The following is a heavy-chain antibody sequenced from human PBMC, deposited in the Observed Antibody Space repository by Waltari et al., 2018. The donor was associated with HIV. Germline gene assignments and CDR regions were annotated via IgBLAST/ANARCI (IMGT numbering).Heavy chain of an antibody. Sequence: QVQLVQSGAEVKKHGASAQVSCTAAGYTFNSYDINCVRQSTGQGLEWMGWMNPSSVNTGYAQKFQGRGTMTRNTSISTAYMELSSLRSEDTAVYYCARWDSSGWTSWFDPWGQGTLVTVSS. J-gene: IGHJ5*02. V-gene: IGHV1-8*01. D-gene: IGHD6-19*01. CDR1: GYTFNSYD. CDR2: MNPSSVNT. CDR3: ARWDSSGWTSWFDP.